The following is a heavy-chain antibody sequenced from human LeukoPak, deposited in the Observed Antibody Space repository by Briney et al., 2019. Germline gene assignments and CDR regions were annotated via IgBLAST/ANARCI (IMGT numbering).Heavy chain of an antibody. Sequence: PGGSLRLSCAASGFTFSSYAMSWVRQAPGKGLEWVSAISGSGGSTYYADSVKGRFTISRDNSKNTLYLQMNSLRAEDTAVYYCASNKGGSGWLFDYWGQEPWSPSPQ. CDR3: ASNKGGSGWLFDY. CDR1: GFTFSSYA. J-gene: IGHJ4*01. D-gene: IGHD6-19*01. CDR2: ISGSGGST. V-gene: IGHV3-23*01.